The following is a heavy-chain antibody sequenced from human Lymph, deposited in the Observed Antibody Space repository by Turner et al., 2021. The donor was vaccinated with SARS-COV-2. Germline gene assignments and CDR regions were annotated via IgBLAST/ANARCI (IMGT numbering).Heavy chain of an antibody. CDR3: ARDLGTYGMDV. J-gene: IGHJ6*02. V-gene: IGHV3-53*02. CDR1: GIIVSRNY. D-gene: IGHD6-13*01. CDR2: IYSGGTT. Sequence: EVQLVETGGVLIQPGGSLRLSCAASGIIVSRNYMNWVRQAPGKGLEWVSVIYSGGTTYYADSVKGRFTISRDNSKNTLYLQMNSLRVEDTAVYYCARDLGTYGMDVWGQGTTVTVSS.